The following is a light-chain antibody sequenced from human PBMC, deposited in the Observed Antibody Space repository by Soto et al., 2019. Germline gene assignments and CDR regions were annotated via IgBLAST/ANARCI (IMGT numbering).Light chain of an antibody. Sequence: EIVLTDSPATLSLSRWEIATLSCRASQSVSSYLAWYQQKPGQAPRLLIYDASNRATGIPARFSGSGSGTDFTLTISSLEPEDFAVYYCQQRSNWPITFGQGTRLEI. V-gene: IGKV3-11*01. CDR1: QSVSSY. CDR2: DAS. J-gene: IGKJ5*01. CDR3: QQRSNWPIT.